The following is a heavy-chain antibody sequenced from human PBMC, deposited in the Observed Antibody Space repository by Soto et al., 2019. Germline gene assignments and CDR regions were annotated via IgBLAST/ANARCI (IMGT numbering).Heavy chain of an antibody. V-gene: IGHV4-34*08. Sequence: PWETRSLTCAAYGGTVNGYCLNWIRQHPGKGLEWIGEINHAGGAHSNPSHKSRYTMSVHPYKNQLSLSLNSMTAADTAIYYRATRRTVSGLLMPPLDAWGLGT. CDR2: INHAGGA. J-gene: IGHJ5*02. D-gene: IGHD2-15*01. CDR1: GGTVNGYC. CDR3: ATRRTVSGLLMPPLDA.